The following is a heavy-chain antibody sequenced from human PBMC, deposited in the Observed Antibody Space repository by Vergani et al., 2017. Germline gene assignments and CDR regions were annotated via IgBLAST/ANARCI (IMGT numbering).Heavy chain of an antibody. J-gene: IGHJ4*02. CDR3: ARSPYQLLYLAY. V-gene: IGHV1-69*18. CDR1: GYTFTSYY. D-gene: IGHD2-2*01. Sequence: QVQLVQSGAEVKKPGASVKVSCKASGYTFTSYYMHWVRQAPGQGLEWMGRIIPIFGTANYAQKFQGRVTITADESTSTAYMELSSLRSEDTAVYYCARSPYQLLYLAYWGQGTLVTVSS. CDR2: IIPIFGTA.